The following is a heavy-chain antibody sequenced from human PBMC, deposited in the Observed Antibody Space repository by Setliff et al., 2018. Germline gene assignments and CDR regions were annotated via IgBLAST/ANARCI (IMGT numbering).Heavy chain of an antibody. D-gene: IGHD3-16*01. CDR2: TSYDGINK. J-gene: IGHJ6*03. CDR3: ARGYDRSKTYWGRDFYIDV. Sequence: QPGGSLRLSCAASGFTFSTYAMHWVRQAPGKGLEWVAVTSYDGINKYYADSVKGRFIISRDNAKNTLYLQMNSLRDEDTAVYFCARGYDRSKTYWGRDFYIDVWGKGTTVTVSS. CDR1: GFTFSTYA. V-gene: IGHV3-30*07.